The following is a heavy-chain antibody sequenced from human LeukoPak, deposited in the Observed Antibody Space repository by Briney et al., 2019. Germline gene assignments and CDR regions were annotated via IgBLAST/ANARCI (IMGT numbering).Heavy chain of an antibody. CDR3: STEEQSSGSLFDH. V-gene: IGHV3-30*02. D-gene: IGHD3-22*01. CDR1: GFSFSTYG. Sequence: GGSLRLSCAASGFSFSTYGMHWLRQAPGKGLEWVAFIRYDATHIPYADSVKGRFTISRDNSKNTLYLQMDSLRAEDTAVYYCSTEEQSSGSLFDHWGQGTLVTVSS. J-gene: IGHJ4*02. CDR2: IRYDATHI.